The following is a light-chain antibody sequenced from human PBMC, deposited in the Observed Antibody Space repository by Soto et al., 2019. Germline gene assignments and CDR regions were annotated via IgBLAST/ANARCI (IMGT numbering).Light chain of an antibody. CDR3: KSYAGSNTYV. CDR2: EVS. J-gene: IGLJ1*01. CDR1: SSDVGGYNY. Sequence: QSALTQPASVSGSPGQSITISCTGTSSDVGGYNYVSWYQQHPGKAPKLMIYEVSNRPSGVSNRFSGSKSGNTASLTISGLQAEDEADYYCKSYAGSNTYVFGSGTRSPS. V-gene: IGLV2-14*01.